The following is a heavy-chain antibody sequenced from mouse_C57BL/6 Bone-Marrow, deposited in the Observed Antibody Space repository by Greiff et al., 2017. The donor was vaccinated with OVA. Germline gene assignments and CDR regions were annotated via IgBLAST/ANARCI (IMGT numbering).Heavy chain of an antibody. Sequence: QVQLQQSGAELVKPGASVKISCKASGYAFSSYWMNWVKQRPGKGLEWIGQIYPGDGDTNYNGKFKGKATLNADKSSSTAYMQLSSLTSEDSAVYFCARWGLRLRGDYWGQGTSVTVSS. CDR2: IYPGDGDT. CDR1: GYAFSSYW. J-gene: IGHJ4*01. D-gene: IGHD3-2*02. V-gene: IGHV1-80*01. CDR3: ARWGLRLRGDY.